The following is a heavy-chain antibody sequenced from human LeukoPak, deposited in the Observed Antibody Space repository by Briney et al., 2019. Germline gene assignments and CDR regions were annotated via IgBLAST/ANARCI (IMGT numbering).Heavy chain of an antibody. CDR3: ASTEWNYAR. D-gene: IGHD1-7*01. Sequence: SETLSPPCTVSGGSITNYYWSWMRQPPGKGLEWIGYIHYSGSTNYNPSLKSRVTISLDTSKNQFSLRLTSVTAADTAIYYCASTEWNYARWGQGTLVTVSS. CDR1: GGSITNYY. J-gene: IGHJ4*02. CDR2: IHYSGST. V-gene: IGHV4-59*08.